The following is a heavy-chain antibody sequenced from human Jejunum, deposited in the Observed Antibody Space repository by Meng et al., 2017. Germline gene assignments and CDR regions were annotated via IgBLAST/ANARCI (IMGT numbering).Heavy chain of an antibody. CDR2: ISFSGKT. CDR1: GGSISSDNYT. Sequence: QAQLQESGPGLVKPSQTLSLTRTVSGGSISSDNYTRSWIRQPPGKGLEWIGYISFSGKTSYNPSFKSRVTISLDTSKNHFSLTLTSVTVADTAGYYCARGGNGGRLGDNWFDPWGQGTLVTVSS. V-gene: IGHV4-30-4*01. CDR3: ARGGNGGRLGDNWFDP. D-gene: IGHD2-8*01. J-gene: IGHJ5*02.